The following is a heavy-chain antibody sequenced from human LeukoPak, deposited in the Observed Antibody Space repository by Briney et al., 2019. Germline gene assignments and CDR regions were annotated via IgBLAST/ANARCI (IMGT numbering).Heavy chain of an antibody. J-gene: IGHJ4*02. Sequence: PGGSLRLSCAASGFTFSSYSMNWVRQAPGKGLEWVSSISSSSSYIYYADSVKGRFTISRDNSKNTLYLQMNSLRAEDTALYYCATSARTYLGSSLDYWGQGTLVTVSS. CDR1: GFTFSSYS. D-gene: IGHD2-15*01. CDR3: ATSARTYLGSSLDY. V-gene: IGHV3-21*01. CDR2: ISSSSSYI.